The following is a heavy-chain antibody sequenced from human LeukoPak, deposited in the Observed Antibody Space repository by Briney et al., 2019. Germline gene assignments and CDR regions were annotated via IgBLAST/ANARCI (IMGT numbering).Heavy chain of an antibody. CDR1: GFTSSNYN. CDR2: ISSTGSYI. D-gene: IGHD3-22*01. CDR3: ARVMHDSNGYYYFDC. J-gene: IGHJ4*02. Sequence: PGGSLRLSCAASGFTSSNYNMNWVRQAPGKGLEWVSSISSTGSYIYYADSVKGRFTISRDNAKNSLYLQMNSLRAEDTAVYYCARVMHDSNGYYYFDCWGQGTLVTVSS. V-gene: IGHV3-21*01.